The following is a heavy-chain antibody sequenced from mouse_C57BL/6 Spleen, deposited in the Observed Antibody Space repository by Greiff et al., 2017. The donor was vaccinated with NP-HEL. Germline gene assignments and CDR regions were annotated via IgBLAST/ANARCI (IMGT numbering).Heavy chain of an antibody. V-gene: IGHV1-55*01. CDR2: IYPGSGST. CDR1: GYTFTSYW. J-gene: IGHJ2*01. Sequence: QVQLQQSGAELVKPGASVKMSCKASGYTFTSYWITWVKQRPGQGLEWIGDIYPGSGSTNYNEKFKSKATLTVDTSSSTAYMQLSSLTSEDSAVYYCARQGPQGGSSYGNYWGQGTTLTVSS. CDR3: ARQGPQGGSSYGNY. D-gene: IGHD1-1*01.